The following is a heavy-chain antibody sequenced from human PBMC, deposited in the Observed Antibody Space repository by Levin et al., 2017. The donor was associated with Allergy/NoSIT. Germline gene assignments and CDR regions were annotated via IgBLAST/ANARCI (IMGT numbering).Heavy chain of an antibody. CDR1: GYTFTSYG. CDR3: ARDGNIVVGNHDAFDI. D-gene: IGHD2-2*01. J-gene: IGHJ3*02. CDR2: ISAYNGNT. V-gene: IGHV1-18*01. Sequence: ASVKVSCKASGYTFTSYGISWVRQAPGQGLEWMGWISAYNGNTNYAQKLQGRVTMTTDTSTSTAYMELRSLRSDDTAVYYCARDGNIVVGNHDAFDIWGQGTMVTVSS.